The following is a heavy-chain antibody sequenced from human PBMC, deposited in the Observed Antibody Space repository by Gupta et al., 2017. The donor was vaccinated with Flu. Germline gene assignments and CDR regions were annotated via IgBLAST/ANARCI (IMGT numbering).Heavy chain of an antibody. J-gene: IGHJ4*02. Sequence: SISSRGYYWSWIRQHPGKGLEWIGYILHIGSTYSNPSLKSRLTMAADTSKNQFSLRLSSVTAADTAVYYCESSRVDIYFDSWGQGTLVTVSS. CDR1: SISSRGYY. D-gene: IGHD3-10*01. CDR3: ESSRVDIYFDS. V-gene: IGHV4-31*02. CDR2: ILHIGST.